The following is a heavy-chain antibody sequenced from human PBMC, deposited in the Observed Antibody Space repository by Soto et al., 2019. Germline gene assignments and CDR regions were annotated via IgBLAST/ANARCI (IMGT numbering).Heavy chain of an antibody. CDR1: GYTFTSHG. CDR2: ISAYNGNT. CDR3: ARVTYGDYDLNWFDP. V-gene: IGHV1-18*01. J-gene: IGHJ5*02. Sequence: ASVKVSCKASGYTFTSHGISWVRQAPGQGLEWMGWISAYNGNTNYAQKLQGRVTMTTDTSTSTAYMELRSLRSDDTAVYYCARVTYGDYDLNWFDPWGQGTLVTVSS. D-gene: IGHD4-17*01.